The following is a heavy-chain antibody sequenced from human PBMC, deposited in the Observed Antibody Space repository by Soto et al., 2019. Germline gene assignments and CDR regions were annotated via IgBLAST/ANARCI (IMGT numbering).Heavy chain of an antibody. CDR1: GFTFSSYA. D-gene: IGHD3-3*01. V-gene: IGHV3-23*01. CDR3: AKDTEWLLYTFDY. CDR2: ISGSGGST. Sequence: GGSLRLSCAASGFTFSSYAMSWVRQAPGKGLEWVSAISGSGGSTYYADSVKGRFTISRDNSKNTLYLQMNSLRAEDMAVYYCAKDTEWLLYTFDYWGQGTLVTVSS. J-gene: IGHJ4*02.